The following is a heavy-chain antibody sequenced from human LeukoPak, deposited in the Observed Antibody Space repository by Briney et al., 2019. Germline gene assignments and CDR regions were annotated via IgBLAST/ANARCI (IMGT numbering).Heavy chain of an antibody. CDR2: ISGSGGST. CDR3: AKEVKYYDSSGYRAMWIDC. V-gene: IGHV3-23*01. Sequence: PGGSLRLSCAASGFTFSSYAMSWVRQAPGKGLEWVSAISGSGGSTYYADSVKGRFTISRDNSKNTLYLQMNSLRAEDTAVYYCAKEVKYYDSSGYRAMWIDCWGQGTLVTVSS. D-gene: IGHD3-22*01. CDR1: GFTFSSYA. J-gene: IGHJ4*02.